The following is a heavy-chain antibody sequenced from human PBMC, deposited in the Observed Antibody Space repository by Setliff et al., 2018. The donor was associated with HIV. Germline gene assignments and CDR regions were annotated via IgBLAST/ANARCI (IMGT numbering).Heavy chain of an antibody. CDR3: ARDGDSSGWYGYYYYMDV. CDR2: ISSYNDNT. Sequence: ASVKVSCKASGYSFTNYGISWVRQAPGQGLEWMGWISSYNDNTNYALNLQGRVTMTTDTSTSTAYMELSSLRSEDTAVYYCARDGDSSGWYGYYYYMDVWGKGPRSPSP. V-gene: IGHV1-18*01. CDR1: GYSFTNYG. J-gene: IGHJ6*03. D-gene: IGHD6-19*01.